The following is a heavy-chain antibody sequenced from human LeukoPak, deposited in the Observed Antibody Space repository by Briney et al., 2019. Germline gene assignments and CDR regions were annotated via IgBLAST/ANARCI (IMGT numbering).Heavy chain of an antibody. V-gene: IGHV4-39*01. CDR3: ARHGSYYYYMDV. D-gene: IGHD3-16*01. CDR1: GGSISSSSNY. J-gene: IGHJ6*03. CDR2: IYYSGST. Sequence: QTSETLSLTCTVSGGSISSSSNYWGWIRQPPGKGLEWIGTIYYSGSTYYNPSLKSRVTISVDTSKLQFSLMLTPVTAADTAVYYCARHGSYYYYMDVWGKGTTVTVSS.